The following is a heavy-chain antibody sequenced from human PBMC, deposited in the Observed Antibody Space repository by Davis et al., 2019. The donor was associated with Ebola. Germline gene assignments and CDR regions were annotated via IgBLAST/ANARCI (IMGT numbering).Heavy chain of an antibody. V-gene: IGHV3-11*06. D-gene: IGHD3-10*01. J-gene: IGHJ4*02. CDR1: SFPFSDYY. CDR3: ARDQFDFHY. Sequence: GESLKISCAASSFPFSDYYMTWIRQAPGKGLEWVSYISGSGNFANYADSVKGRFTISRDNAKNSLYLQMNSLRAEDTAVYYCARDQFDFHYWGQGSLVTVSS. CDR2: ISGSGNFA.